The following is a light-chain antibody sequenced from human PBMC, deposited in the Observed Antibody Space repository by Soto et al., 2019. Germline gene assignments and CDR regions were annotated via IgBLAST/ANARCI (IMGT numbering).Light chain of an antibody. CDR2: DAS. V-gene: IGKV3-20*01. Sequence: EIVMTQSPATLSVSPGERATLSCRASQSINRHLAWYRQKPGQAPRLLIYDASNRATGIPVRFSRSGSGTDFTLTIIRLEPEDFAVYYCQQYGSSGTFGPGTKVDIK. J-gene: IGKJ1*01. CDR1: QSINRH. CDR3: QQYGSSGT.